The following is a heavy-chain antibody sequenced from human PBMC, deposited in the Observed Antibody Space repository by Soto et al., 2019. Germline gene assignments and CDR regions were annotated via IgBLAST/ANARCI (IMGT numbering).Heavy chain of an antibody. V-gene: IGHV4-34*01. D-gene: IGHD6-25*01. CDR3: ARSSSATYYGMNV. CDR2: IKHSGST. J-gene: IGHJ6*02. CDR1: GGSFSGYY. Sequence: PSETLSLTCAVYGGSFSGYYWSWIRQPPGKGLEWIGEIKHSGSTNYNPSLKSRVTISVDTSKHQFSLKLSSVTAADTAVYYCARSSSATYYGMNVWGQGTTVTVSS.